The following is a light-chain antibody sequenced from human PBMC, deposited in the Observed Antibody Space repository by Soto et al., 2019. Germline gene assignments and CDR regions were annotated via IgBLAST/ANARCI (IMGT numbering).Light chain of an antibody. V-gene: IGLV2-11*01. CDR3: CSYAGSYTHYV. J-gene: IGLJ1*01. CDR2: AVT. CDR1: SSDVGGYNY. Sequence: ALAQPRSVSGSPGQSVTISCTGTSSDVGGYNYVSWYQQYPGKAPKVMIYAVTKRPSGVPDRISGSKSGNTASLTISGLQAEDEADYYCCSYAGSYTHYVFGTGTKVTVL.